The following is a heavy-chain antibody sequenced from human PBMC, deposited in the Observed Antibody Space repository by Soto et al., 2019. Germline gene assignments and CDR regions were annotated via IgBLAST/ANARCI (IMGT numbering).Heavy chain of an antibody. CDR1: GFSFSTYA. Sequence: GGSDRHSESACGFSFSTYAMSWVGPGPGNGLEWVSGMSGTGGTTYYADSAKGRFTISRDNSKNTLYLQMNSLRAEDTAVYDGTKYPEYRVYDGSYCDYWGPRARVTLSS. J-gene: IGHJ4*02. CDR2: MSGTGGTT. CDR3: TKYPEYRVYDGSYCDY. D-gene: IGHD5-12*01. V-gene: IGHV3-23*01.